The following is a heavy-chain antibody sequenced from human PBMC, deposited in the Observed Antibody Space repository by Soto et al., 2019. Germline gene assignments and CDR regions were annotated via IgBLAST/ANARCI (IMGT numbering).Heavy chain of an antibody. J-gene: IGHJ6*02. Sequence: PSETLSLTCTVSGGSISSSSYYWGWIRQPPGKGLEWIGSIYYSGSTYYNPSLKSRVTISVDTSKNQFSLKLSSVTAADTAVYYCARVAVGATGYYYYYGMDVWGQGTTVTVSS. CDR2: IYYSGST. D-gene: IGHD1-26*01. CDR1: GGSISSSSYY. CDR3: ARVAVGATGYYYYYGMDV. V-gene: IGHV4-39*01.